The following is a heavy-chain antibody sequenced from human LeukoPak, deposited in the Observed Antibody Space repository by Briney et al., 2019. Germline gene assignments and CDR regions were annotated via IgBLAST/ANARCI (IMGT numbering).Heavy chain of an antibody. CDR3: ARVKSDHRLVGLGRASRGSIDY. Sequence: SETLSLTCTVSGGSISSSSYYWGWIRQPPGKGLEWIGSIYYSGSTYYNPSLKSRVTISVDTSKNQFSLKLSSVTAADTAVYHCARVKSDHRLVGLGRASRGSIDYWGQGTLVTVSS. CDR1: GGSISSSSYY. D-gene: IGHD1-26*01. V-gene: IGHV4-39*07. CDR2: IYYSGST. J-gene: IGHJ4*02.